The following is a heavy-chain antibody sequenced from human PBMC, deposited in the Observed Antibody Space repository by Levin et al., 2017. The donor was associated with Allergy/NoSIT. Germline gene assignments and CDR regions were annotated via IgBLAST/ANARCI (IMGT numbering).Heavy chain of an antibody. V-gene: IGHV1-69*01. CDR1: GGTFSSYA. J-gene: IGHJ2*01. Sequence: KISCKASGGTFSSYAISWVRQAPGQGLEWMGGIIPIFGTANYAQKFQGRVTITADESTSTAYMELSSLRSEDTAVYYCAREGYCSGGSCFDWYFDLWGRGTLVTVSS. CDR2: IIPIFGTA. CDR3: AREGYCSGGSCFDWYFDL. D-gene: IGHD2-15*01.